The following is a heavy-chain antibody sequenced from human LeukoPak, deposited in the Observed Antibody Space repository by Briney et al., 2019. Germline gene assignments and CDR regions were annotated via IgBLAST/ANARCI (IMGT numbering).Heavy chain of an antibody. V-gene: IGHV1-18*01. CDR1: GYTFTSYG. Sequence: GASVKVSCKASGYTFTSYGISWVRQAPGQGLEWMGWISAYNGNTNYAQKLQGRVTMTRDMSTSTVYMELSSLRSEDTAVYYCARVSQYSSSSGARFFDYWGQGTLVTVSS. D-gene: IGHD6-6*01. J-gene: IGHJ4*02. CDR2: ISAYNGNT. CDR3: ARVSQYSSSSGARFFDY.